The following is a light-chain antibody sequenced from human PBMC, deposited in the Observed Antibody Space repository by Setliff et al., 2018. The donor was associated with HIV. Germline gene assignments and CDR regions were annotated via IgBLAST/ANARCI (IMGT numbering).Light chain of an antibody. CDR3: ATWDDSPGGLYV. Sequence: QSVLTQPSSVSGTPGQNVTISCSGSASNIGSSFVHWYRQVAGTTPQLLIYRDDQRPSGVPDRFSGSKSGTSASLAITGLRSDDEADYYCATWDDSPGGLYVFASGTKVTVL. CDR2: RDD. V-gene: IGLV1-47*01. CDR1: ASNIGSSF. J-gene: IGLJ1*01.